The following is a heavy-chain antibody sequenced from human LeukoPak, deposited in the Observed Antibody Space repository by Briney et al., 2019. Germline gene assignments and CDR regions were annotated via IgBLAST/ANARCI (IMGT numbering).Heavy chain of an antibody. Sequence: GGSLRLSCAASGFTFSSYGMHWVRQAPGKGLEWVAFIRYDGSNKYYADSVKGRFTVSRDNSKNTLYLQMNSLRAEDTAVYYCAKGYYCGSGSYYGVDYWGQGTLVTVSS. CDR2: IRYDGSNK. CDR1: GFTFSSYG. V-gene: IGHV3-30*02. D-gene: IGHD3-10*01. J-gene: IGHJ4*02. CDR3: AKGYYCGSGSYYGVDY.